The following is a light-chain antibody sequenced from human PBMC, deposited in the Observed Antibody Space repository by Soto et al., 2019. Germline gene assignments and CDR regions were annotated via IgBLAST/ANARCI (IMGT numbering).Light chain of an antibody. CDR1: QGISSN. Sequence: DIQLTQSPSLLSASVGDRVTITCRASQGISSNLAWYQQKPGKAPNLLIYVASTLQSGVPSRFSGSGSGTEFTLTISSLQPEDFATYYCQQLNGYPLTFGGGTKVEIK. CDR2: VAS. J-gene: IGKJ4*01. CDR3: QQLNGYPLT. V-gene: IGKV1-9*01.